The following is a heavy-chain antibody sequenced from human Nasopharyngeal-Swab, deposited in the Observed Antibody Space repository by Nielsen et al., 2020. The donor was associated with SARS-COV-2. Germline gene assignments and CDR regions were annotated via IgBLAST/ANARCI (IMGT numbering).Heavy chain of an antibody. J-gene: IGHJ5*02. CDR3: ARDQGIAVPIGWFDP. Sequence: VRQMPGKGLEWIGSLYHSGRTNYNPSLKSRVSISVDTSKNQVSLKLNSVTAADSAVYYCARDQGIAVPIGWFDPWGQGTLVTVSS. V-gene: IGHV4-38-2*02. D-gene: IGHD6-19*01. CDR2: LYHSGRT.